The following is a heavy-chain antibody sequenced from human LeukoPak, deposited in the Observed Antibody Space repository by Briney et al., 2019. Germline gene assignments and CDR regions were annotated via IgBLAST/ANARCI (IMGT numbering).Heavy chain of an antibody. J-gene: IGHJ3*01. Sequence: GGSLRLSCAASGFTFSDYYMSWIRQAPGKGLEWVSYISSSGSTIYYADSVKGRFTISRDNSRNTLSLQMNSLRAEDTAVYYCAKVRLITVVRGVVPDALDLWGRGTVVTVSS. CDR1: GFTFSDYY. V-gene: IGHV3-11*04. CDR3: AKVRLITVVRGVVPDALDL. D-gene: IGHD3-10*01. CDR2: ISSSGSTI.